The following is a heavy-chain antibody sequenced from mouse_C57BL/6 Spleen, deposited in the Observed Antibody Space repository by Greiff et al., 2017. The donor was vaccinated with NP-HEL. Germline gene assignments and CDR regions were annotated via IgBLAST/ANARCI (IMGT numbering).Heavy chain of an antibody. D-gene: IGHD1-1*01. V-gene: IGHV1-58*01. Sequence: EVQLQQSGAELVRPGSSVKMSCKTSGYTFTSYGINWVKQRPGQGLEWIGYIYIGNGYTEYNEKFKGKATLTSDTSSSTAYMQLSSLTSEDPAIYFCARSSIYYGSSYLYFDVWGTGTTVTVSS. CDR2: IYIGNGYT. J-gene: IGHJ1*03. CDR3: ARSSIYYGSSYLYFDV. CDR1: GYTFTSYG.